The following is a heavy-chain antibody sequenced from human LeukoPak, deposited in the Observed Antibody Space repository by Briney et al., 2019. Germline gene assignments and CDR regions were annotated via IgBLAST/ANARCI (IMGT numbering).Heavy chain of an antibody. CDR1: GFTFSSYS. CDR2: TSSSSSYI. J-gene: IGHJ4*02. CDR3: ARGPKGDYGEDY. V-gene: IGHV3-21*01. Sequence: TPGGSLRLSCAASGFTFSSYSMNWVRQAPGKGLEWVSSTSSSSSYIYYADSVKGRFTISRDNAKNSLYLQMNSLRAEDTAVYYCARGPKGDYGEDYWGQGTLVTVSS. D-gene: IGHD4-17*01.